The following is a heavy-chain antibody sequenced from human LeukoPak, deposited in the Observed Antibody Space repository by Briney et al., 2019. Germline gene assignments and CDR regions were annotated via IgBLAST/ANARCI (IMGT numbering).Heavy chain of an antibody. CDR3: ARARSPSSGYLLRDHNWFDP. V-gene: IGHV1-69*05. Sequence: SVKVSCKASGGTFNSHAISWVRQAPGQGLEWMGGIIPIFGTANYAQKVQGRVTITTDESTTTAYMELSSLRSEDTAVYYCARARSPSSGYLLRDHNWFDPWGQGTLVTVSS. CDR1: GGTFNSHA. J-gene: IGHJ5*02. D-gene: IGHD3-22*01. CDR2: IIPIFGTA.